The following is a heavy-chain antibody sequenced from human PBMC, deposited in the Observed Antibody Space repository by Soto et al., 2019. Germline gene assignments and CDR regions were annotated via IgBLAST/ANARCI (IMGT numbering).Heavy chain of an antibody. Sequence: XETLSLTCTVSGCSISSYYWSWIRQPPGKGLDWIGYIYYSGSTNYNPSLKSRVTISVDTSKNQFSLKLSSVTAADTAVYYCARASHYYDFWSGYQPRYYYYGMDVWGQGTTVTVSS. CDR3: ARASHYYDFWSGYQPRYYYYGMDV. CDR1: GCSISSYY. D-gene: IGHD3-3*01. CDR2: IYYSGST. V-gene: IGHV4-59*01. J-gene: IGHJ6*02.